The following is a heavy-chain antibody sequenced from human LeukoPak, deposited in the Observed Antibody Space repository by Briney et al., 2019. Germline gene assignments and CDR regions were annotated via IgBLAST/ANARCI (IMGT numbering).Heavy chain of an antibody. D-gene: IGHD1-14*01. V-gene: IGHV4-30-4*01. CDR1: GGSISSGNYY. Sequence: SQTLSLTCTVSGGSISSGNYYWSWIRQSPGKGLEWIGYIYYSGSVFYNPSLESRIIISLDTSKNQFSLKVTSLTAADSAVYYCARKTRTWSNWFDPWGQGTLVTVSS. CDR2: IYYSGSV. CDR3: ARKTRTWSNWFDP. J-gene: IGHJ5*02.